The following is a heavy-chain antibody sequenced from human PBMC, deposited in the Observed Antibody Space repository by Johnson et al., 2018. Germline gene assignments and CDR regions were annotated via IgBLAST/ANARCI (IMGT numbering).Heavy chain of an antibody. CDR2: ISYDGKNK. CDR3: AKDEQCRGWPVDTIYYLYAMDV. D-gene: IGHD3-10*01. V-gene: IGHV3-30*18. CDR1: GFPFSSYG. J-gene: IGHJ6*02. Sequence: QVQLVQSGGGVVQPGTSLRLSCAASGFPFSSYGMNWVRQAPGKGLEWVAVISYDGKNKYYTDSVKGRFTVSRDKSKNTVYLQMNSLRGEDTAVYYCAKDEQCRGWPVDTIYYLYAMDVWGPGTTVTVSS.